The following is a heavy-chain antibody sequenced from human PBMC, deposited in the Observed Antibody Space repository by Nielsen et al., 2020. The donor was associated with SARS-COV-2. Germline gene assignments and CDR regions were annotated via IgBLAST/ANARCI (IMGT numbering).Heavy chain of an antibody. Sequence: GESLKISCAASRFTFSSYDMHWVRQAPGKGLEWVTVISYDGGNEFYGDSVRGRFTISRDNSKNTLYLQMNSLRAEDTAVYYCAREGQPDYYYGMDVWGQGTTVTVSS. D-gene: IGHD2-2*01. V-gene: IGHV3-30*03. CDR2: ISYDGGNE. CDR1: RFTFSSYD. CDR3: AREGQPDYYYGMDV. J-gene: IGHJ6*02.